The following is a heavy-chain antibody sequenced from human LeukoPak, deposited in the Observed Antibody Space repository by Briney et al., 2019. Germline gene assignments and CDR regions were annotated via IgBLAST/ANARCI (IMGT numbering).Heavy chain of an antibody. CDR2: IYISGST. D-gene: IGHD1-1*01. CDR1: GGSISRYY. CDR3: ARDRGTWNDDGFDY. V-gene: IGHV4-4*07. Sequence: SSETLSLTCTVSGGSISRYYWSWIRQPAGKGLEWIGRIYISGSTNYNPSLKSRVTMSVDTSKNQFSLKLSSVTAADTAVYYCARDRGTWNDDGFDYWGQGTLVTVSS. J-gene: IGHJ4*02.